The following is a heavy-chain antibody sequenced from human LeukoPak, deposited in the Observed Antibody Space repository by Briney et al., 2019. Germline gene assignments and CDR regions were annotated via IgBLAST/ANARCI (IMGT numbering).Heavy chain of an antibody. V-gene: IGHV4-4*07. D-gene: IGHD3-22*01. Sequence: SETLSLTCTVSGGSISSYYWSWPRQPAGKGLEWIGRIYTSGSTNYNPSLKSRVTMSVDTSKNQFSLKLSSVTAADTAVYYCARDHYYDSSGYWLYYFDYWGQGTLVTVSS. CDR3: ARDHYYDSSGYWLYYFDY. J-gene: IGHJ4*02. CDR1: GGSISSYY. CDR2: IYTSGST.